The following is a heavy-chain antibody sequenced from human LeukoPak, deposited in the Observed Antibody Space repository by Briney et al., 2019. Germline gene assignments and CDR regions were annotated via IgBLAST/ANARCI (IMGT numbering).Heavy chain of an antibody. J-gene: IGHJ4*02. D-gene: IGHD1-26*01. CDR1: GFTFSSYS. Sequence: GGSLRLSCAASGFTFSSYSMNWVRQAPGKGLEWVSYISSGSSTIYYADSVKGRFTISRDNAKNSLYLQMNSLRAEDTAVYYCARALVGATTVDYWGQGTLVTVSS. CDR3: ARALVGATTVDY. CDR2: ISSGSSTI. V-gene: IGHV3-48*04.